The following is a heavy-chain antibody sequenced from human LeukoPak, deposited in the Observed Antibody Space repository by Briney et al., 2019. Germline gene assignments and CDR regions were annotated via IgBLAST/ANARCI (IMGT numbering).Heavy chain of an antibody. CDR1: GGSISSSSYY. Sequence: SETLSLTCTVSGGSISSSSYYWGWIRRPPGEGLEWIGTIYYSGSTYYNPSLKSRVTISVDTSKNQFSLKLSSVTAADTAVFYCARLPVRGGNYFDYWGQGTLVTVSS. J-gene: IGHJ4*02. CDR3: ARLPVRGGNYFDY. V-gene: IGHV4-39*01. D-gene: IGHD3-10*01. CDR2: IYYSGST.